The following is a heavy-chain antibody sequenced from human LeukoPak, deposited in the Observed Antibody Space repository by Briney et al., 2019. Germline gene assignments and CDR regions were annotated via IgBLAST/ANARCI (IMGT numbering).Heavy chain of an antibody. CDR3: ARSQYSSSHSDY. J-gene: IGHJ4*02. CDR2: INSDGSNA. Sequence: QPGGSLRLSCAASGFTFSNYWMHWVRQAPGKGLVWVSRINSDGSNATYADSVKGRFTISRDNAKNTLYLQMNSLRAEDTAVYYCARSQYSSSHSDYWGQGTLVTVSS. D-gene: IGHD6-13*01. CDR1: GFTFSNYW. V-gene: IGHV3-74*03.